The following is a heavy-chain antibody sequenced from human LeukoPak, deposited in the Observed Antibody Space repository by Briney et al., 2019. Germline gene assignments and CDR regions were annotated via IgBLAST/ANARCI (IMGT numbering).Heavy chain of an antibody. CDR2: ISGSGSST. V-gene: IGHV3-23*01. CDR3: AKGLRFLEWLLIADAFDI. Sequence: GGSLRLSCAASGFTFTSYAMNWVRQAPGKGLEWVSTISGSGSSTYYVDSVKGRFTISRDNSKNTLYLQMNSLRAEDTAVYYCAKGLRFLEWLLIADAFDIWGQGTMVTVSS. CDR1: GFTFTSYA. J-gene: IGHJ3*02. D-gene: IGHD3-3*01.